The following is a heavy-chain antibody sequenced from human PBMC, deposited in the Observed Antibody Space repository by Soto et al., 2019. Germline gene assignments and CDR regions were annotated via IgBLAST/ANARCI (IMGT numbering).Heavy chain of an antibody. CDR2: ISDSGGST. Sequence: GGSLRLSCEASGFTFSSNAMTWVRQAPGKGLEWVSAISDSGGSTYYADSVAGRFTISRDNSRHTLYLQMNSLGAEDTAIYYCAKALGRDFSDFDSWGQGTQVTVS. V-gene: IGHV3-23*01. J-gene: IGHJ4*02. CDR3: AKALGRDFSDFDS. CDR1: GFTFSSNA. D-gene: IGHD3-10*01.